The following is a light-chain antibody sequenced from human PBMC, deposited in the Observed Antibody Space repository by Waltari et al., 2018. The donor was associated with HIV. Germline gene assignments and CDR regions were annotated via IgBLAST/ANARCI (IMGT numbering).Light chain of an antibody. V-gene: IGKV1-39*01. Sequence: DIQMTQSPSSLSASAGDRVTITCRASQSVDTFLNWYQQKPGKAPKRLIYGASTLQSGVPSRFSGSGSRTDFTLTISSLQPEDFATYYCQQSYNSPLTFGGGTKVEIK. CDR3: QQSYNSPLT. CDR1: QSVDTF. J-gene: IGKJ4*01. CDR2: GAS.